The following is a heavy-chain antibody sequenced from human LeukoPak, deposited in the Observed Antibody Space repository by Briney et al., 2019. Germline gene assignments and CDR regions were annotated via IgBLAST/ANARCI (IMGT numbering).Heavy chain of an antibody. Sequence: SETLSLTCAVYGGSFSDYSWTWIRQAPGEGLEWIGEINHNGGTNHNPSLVSRVIMSVDTSKNQFSLKVSSVTAADTAVYYCARVAYRYSISDWSRTGLGAYATKYYYYMDVWGKGTTVTVSS. J-gene: IGHJ6*03. V-gene: IGHV4-34*01. D-gene: IGHD3-9*01. CDR2: INHNGGT. CDR1: GGSFSDYS. CDR3: ARVAYRYSISDWSRTGLGAYATKYYYYMDV.